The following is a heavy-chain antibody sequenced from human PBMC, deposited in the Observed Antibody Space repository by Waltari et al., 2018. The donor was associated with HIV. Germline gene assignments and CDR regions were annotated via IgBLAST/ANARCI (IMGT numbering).Heavy chain of an antibody. CDR3: VRDRGDSFFPY. D-gene: IGHD5-18*01. CDR1: GFTVSSNY. V-gene: IGHV3-53*01. J-gene: IGHJ4*02. Sequence: EVQMVQSGGGLIQPGGSLRLSCAASGFTVSSNYMSWVRQAPGQGLEWVSVIYSGGSTFYADSVQGRFTISRDNAKNTLFLQLNSLRAEDTAVYYCVRDRGDSFFPYWGQGTLVTVSS. CDR2: IYSGGST.